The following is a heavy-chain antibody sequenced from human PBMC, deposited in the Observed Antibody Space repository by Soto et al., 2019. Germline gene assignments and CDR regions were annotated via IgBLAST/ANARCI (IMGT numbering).Heavy chain of an antibody. CDR2: IWYDGSNK. J-gene: IGHJ6*02. CDR3: ARGGQYYEILTGYSHYYGMDV. Sequence: QVQLVESGGGVVQPGRSLRLSCAASGFTFSSYGMHWVRQAPGKGLEWVAVIWYDGSNKYYADSVKGRFTISRDNSKNTLYLQMNSLRAEDTAVYYCARGGQYYEILTGYSHYYGMDVWGQGTTVTVSS. CDR1: GFTFSSYG. V-gene: IGHV3-33*01. D-gene: IGHD3-9*01.